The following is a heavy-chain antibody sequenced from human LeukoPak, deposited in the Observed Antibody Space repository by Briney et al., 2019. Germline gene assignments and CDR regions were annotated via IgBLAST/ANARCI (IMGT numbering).Heavy chain of an antibody. CDR1: GFTFSNAW. J-gene: IGHJ5*02. D-gene: IGHD3-10*01. Sequence: PGGSLRLSCAASGFTFSNAWMSWVRQAPGKGLEWVSAISGSGGSTYYADSVKGRFTISRDNSKNTLYLQMNSLRAEDTAVYYCAKGPMVRGTNWFDPWGQGTLVTVSS. V-gene: IGHV3-23*01. CDR2: ISGSGGST. CDR3: AKGPMVRGTNWFDP.